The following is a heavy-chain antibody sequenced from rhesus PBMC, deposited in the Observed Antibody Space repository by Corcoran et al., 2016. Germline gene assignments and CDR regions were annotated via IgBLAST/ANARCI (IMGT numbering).Heavy chain of an antibody. CDR3: ARGDRAPVL. V-gene: IGHV1S2*01. D-gene: IGHD5-12*01. J-gene: IGHJ6*01. CDR2: IHPYNDNT. Sequence: QVPLVQSGAEVKKPGSSVKLSCKASGYTFTDFYIHWVRQAPRQGLEWMGWIHPYNDNTNYAQTLQGRVTMTRDTSTSTAYLELTSLRSEDTAVYYCARGDRAPVLWGQGGVVTVSS. CDR1: GYTFTDFY.